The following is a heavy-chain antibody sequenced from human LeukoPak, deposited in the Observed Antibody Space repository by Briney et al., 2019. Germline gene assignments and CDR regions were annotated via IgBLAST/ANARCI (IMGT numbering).Heavy chain of an antibody. Sequence: GGSLRLSCAASGFTFSSYAMSWVRQAPGKGLEWVSAISGSGGSTYYADSVKGRFTISRDNSKNTLYLQMNSLRAEDTAVYYCAKGMTCSSTSCYWFRPFDYWGQGTLVTVSS. J-gene: IGHJ4*02. D-gene: IGHD2-2*01. V-gene: IGHV3-23*01. CDR3: AKGMTCSSTSCYWFRPFDY. CDR2: ISGSGGST. CDR1: GFTFSSYA.